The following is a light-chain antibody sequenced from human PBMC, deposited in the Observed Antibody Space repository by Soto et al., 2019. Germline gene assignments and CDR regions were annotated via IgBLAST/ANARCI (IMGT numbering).Light chain of an antibody. CDR3: QQYNDWPLFI. CDR2: RAS. CDR1: QSVSSN. J-gene: IGKJ3*01. V-gene: IGKV3-15*01. Sequence: EIVLTQSPATLSVSPRERATLSCRASQSVSSNVAWYQQKPGQTPRLLIYRASTRATGIPTRFSGSGSGTEFTLTISSLQSEDFALYYCQQYNDWPLFIFGPGTKVDIK.